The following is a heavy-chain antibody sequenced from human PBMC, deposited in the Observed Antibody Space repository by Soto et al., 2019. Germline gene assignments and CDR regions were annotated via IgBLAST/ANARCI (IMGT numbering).Heavy chain of an antibody. V-gene: IGHV1-18*01. J-gene: IGHJ4*02. D-gene: IGHD1-20*01. Sequence: QVQLVQSGAEVKKPGASVKVSCKASGYTFTSYGISWVRQAPGQGLEWMGWINAYNGNTKNAQKLQGRVTMTTDTSSSTAYMELRSLRSDDTAMYYCARDAAIGMNDYSGQGTLVTVSS. CDR3: ARDAAIGMNDY. CDR1: GYTFTSYG. CDR2: INAYNGNT.